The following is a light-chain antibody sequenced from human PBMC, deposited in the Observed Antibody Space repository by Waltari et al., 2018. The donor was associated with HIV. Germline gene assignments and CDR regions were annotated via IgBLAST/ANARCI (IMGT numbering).Light chain of an antibody. Sequence: DIQMTQSPSTLSASVGDSVATTCRASQSISGLLAWYQQKPGKAPNLLIYKASTLESGVPSRFSGSGSGTEFTLTISSLQPDDFATYYCQQYNTYSRTFGQGTKVEIK. CDR3: QQYNTYSRT. CDR2: KAS. J-gene: IGKJ1*01. CDR1: QSISGL. V-gene: IGKV1-5*03.